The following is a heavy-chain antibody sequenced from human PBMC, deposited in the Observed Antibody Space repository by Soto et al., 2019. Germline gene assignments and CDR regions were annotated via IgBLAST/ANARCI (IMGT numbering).Heavy chain of an antibody. J-gene: IGHJ6*03. CDR2: INWNGGST. CDR1: GFTFDDYG. Sequence: EVQLVESGGGVVRPGGSLRLSCAASGFTFDDYGMSWVRQAPGKGLEWVSGINWNGGSTGYADSVKGRFTISRDNAKNSLYLQMNSLRAEDTALYHCAREKNDFWSGNYYYYMDVWGKGTTVTVSS. CDR3: AREKNDFWSGNYYYYMDV. V-gene: IGHV3-20*01. D-gene: IGHD3-3*01.